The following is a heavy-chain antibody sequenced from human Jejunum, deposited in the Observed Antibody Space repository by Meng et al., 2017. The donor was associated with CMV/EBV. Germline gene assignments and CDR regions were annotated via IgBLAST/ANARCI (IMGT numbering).Heavy chain of an antibody. V-gene: IGHV1-2*02. CDR2: IKPNSGVT. D-gene: IGHD2-2*01. J-gene: IGHJ5*02. Sequence: GYYIHWVRQDPGQGLEWMGWIKPNSGVTNYAQKFRGRITMTRDTSISTAYMELSGLRSDDTAVYYCARDALGYCSSTSCPGGIDPWGQGTLVTVSS. CDR3: ARDALGYCSSTSCPGGIDP. CDR1: GYY.